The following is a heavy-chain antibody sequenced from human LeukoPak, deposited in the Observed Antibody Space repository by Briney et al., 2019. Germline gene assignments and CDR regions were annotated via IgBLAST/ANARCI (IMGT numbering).Heavy chain of an antibody. CDR2: IYYRGST. D-gene: IGHD5-12*01. CDR3: ARGGDSGYDSLDY. CDR1: GGPISTYY. V-gene: IGHV4-59*08. J-gene: IGHJ4*02. Sequence: SETLSLTCTVSGGPISTYYWSWVRQPPGKGLEWIGYIYYRGSTIYNPSLKSRVTISVDTSKNQFSLKLSSVTAADTAVYYCARGGDSGYDSLDYWGQGTLVTVSS.